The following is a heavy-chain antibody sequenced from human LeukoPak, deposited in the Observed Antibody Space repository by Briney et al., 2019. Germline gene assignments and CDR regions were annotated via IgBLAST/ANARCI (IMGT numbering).Heavy chain of an antibody. J-gene: IGHJ5*02. V-gene: IGHV1-18*01. CDR2: ISAYNGNT. D-gene: IGHD3-22*01. CDR3: ARTHYYYDSSGYKGVDWFDR. Sequence: ASVKVSCEASGYTFTSYGISWVRQAPGQGLEWMGWISAYNGNTNYAQKLQGRVTMTTDTSTSTAYMELRSLRSDDTAVYYCARTHYYYDSSGYKGVDWFDRWGQGTLVTVSS. CDR1: GYTFTSYG.